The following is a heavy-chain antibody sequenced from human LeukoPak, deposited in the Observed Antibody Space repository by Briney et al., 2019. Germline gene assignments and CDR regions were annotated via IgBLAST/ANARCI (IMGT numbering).Heavy chain of an antibody. D-gene: IGHD3-22*01. CDR2: ISSSSTTI. Sequence: PGGSLRLSCAASGFTFSSYSMNWVRQAPGKGLEWVSYISSSSTTIYYADSVKGRFTISRDNAKNSLYLQMNSLRAEDTAVYYCAIEMSYYGTSGYSHRYYYYMDVWGKGTTVTVSS. J-gene: IGHJ6*03. CDR3: AIEMSYYGTSGYSHRYYYYMDV. V-gene: IGHV3-48*01. CDR1: GFTFSSYS.